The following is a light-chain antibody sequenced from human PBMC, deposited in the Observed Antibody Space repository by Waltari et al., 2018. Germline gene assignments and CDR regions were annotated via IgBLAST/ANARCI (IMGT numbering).Light chain of an antibody. Sequence: SYVLTQPPSVSVAPGETARLTCGGNNIESKRLHWYRQRPGQAPVLVISYDSDRPSGIPDRLSGANSGNTATLTISRVEAGDEADYYCQVWDANTDPGVFGTGTEVTVL. CDR1: NIESKR. CDR3: QVWDANTDPGV. V-gene: IGLV3-21*01. CDR2: YDS. J-gene: IGLJ1*01.